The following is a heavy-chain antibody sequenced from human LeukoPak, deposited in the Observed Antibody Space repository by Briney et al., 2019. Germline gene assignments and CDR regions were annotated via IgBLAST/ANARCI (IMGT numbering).Heavy chain of an antibody. Sequence: GGSLRLSCAASGFTVSTNYVRWVRQARGKGLEWVKVIYGGGTIYYGDCVKGRSTISRVNSNNTLYIQMHSLRAEDPAVYYCARDRGRYCSSTSCYGYYFDDWGQGTLVTVSS. CDR3: ARDRGRYCSSTSCYGYYFDD. D-gene: IGHD2-2*01. V-gene: IGHV3-53*01. CDR1: GFTVSTNY. CDR2: IYGGGTI. J-gene: IGHJ4*02.